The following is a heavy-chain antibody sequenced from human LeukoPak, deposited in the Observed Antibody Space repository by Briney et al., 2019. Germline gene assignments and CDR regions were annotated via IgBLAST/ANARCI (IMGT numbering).Heavy chain of an antibody. Sequence: GASVKVSCKASGYTFTSYGISWVRQAPGQGLEWMGWISAYNGNTNYAQELQGRVTMTTDTSTSTAYMELRSLRSDDTAVYYCARRPIVGATSWFDPWGQGTLVTVSS. D-gene: IGHD1-26*01. V-gene: IGHV1-18*01. CDR1: GYTFTSYG. J-gene: IGHJ5*02. CDR2: ISAYNGNT. CDR3: ARRPIVGATSWFDP.